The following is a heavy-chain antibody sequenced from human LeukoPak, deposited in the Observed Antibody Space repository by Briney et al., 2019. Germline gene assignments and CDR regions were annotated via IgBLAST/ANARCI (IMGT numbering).Heavy chain of an antibody. CDR2: IIPIFGTA. CDR3: ARGKGSGVYCSGGSCYSEYYYYMDV. Sequence: SVKVSCKASGYTFTSYDINWVRQAPGQGLEWMGGIIPIFGTANYAQKFQGRVTITADESTSTAYMELSSLRSEDTAVYYCARGKGSGVYCSGGSCYSEYYYYMDVWGKGTTVTISS. J-gene: IGHJ6*03. V-gene: IGHV1-69*13. CDR1: GYTFTSYD. D-gene: IGHD2-15*01.